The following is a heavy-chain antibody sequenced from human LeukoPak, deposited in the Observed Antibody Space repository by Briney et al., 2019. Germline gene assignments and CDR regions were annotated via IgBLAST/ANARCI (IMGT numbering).Heavy chain of an antibody. J-gene: IGHJ4*02. CDR2: ISNTGSVI. V-gene: IGHV3-48*04. CDR3: ARNLPAADY. Sequence: TGGSVRLSCAASGFTFNTYWMNWVRQAPGKGLEWISYISNTGSVIYYADSVKGRFTISRDNAKNSLYLQMNSLRAEDTAVYYCARNLPAADYWGQGTLVTVSS. D-gene: IGHD2-2*01. CDR1: GFTFNTYW.